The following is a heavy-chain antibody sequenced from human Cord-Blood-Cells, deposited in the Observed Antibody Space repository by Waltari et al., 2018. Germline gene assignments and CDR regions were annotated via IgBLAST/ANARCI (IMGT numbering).Heavy chain of an antibody. J-gene: IGHJ4*02. CDR1: GYTFTGYY. Sequence: QVQLVQSGAEVKKPGASVKVSCKASGYTFTGYYMHWVRQAPGQGLEWMGWINPNSGGTNYAQKFQGWVTMTRDTSISTADMELSRLRSDDTAVYYCARARDYDSSGFDYWGQGTLVTVSS. V-gene: IGHV1-2*04. CDR2: INPNSGGT. D-gene: IGHD3-22*01. CDR3: ARARDYDSSGFDY.